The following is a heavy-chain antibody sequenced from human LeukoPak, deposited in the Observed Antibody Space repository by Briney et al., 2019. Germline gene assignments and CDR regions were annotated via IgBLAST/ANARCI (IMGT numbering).Heavy chain of an antibody. Sequence: GGSLRLSCTASGFTFGDYAMSWFRQAPGKGLEWVGFIRSKAYGGTTEYAASVKGRFTISRDDSKSIAYLQMNSLKTEDTAVYYCTRDTPDTVAGGRGASSTTSNNWFDPWGQGTLVTVSS. D-gene: IGHD6-19*01. CDR2: IRSKAYGGTT. CDR1: GFTFGDYA. V-gene: IGHV3-49*03. J-gene: IGHJ5*02. CDR3: TRDTPDTVAGGRGASSTTSNNWFDP.